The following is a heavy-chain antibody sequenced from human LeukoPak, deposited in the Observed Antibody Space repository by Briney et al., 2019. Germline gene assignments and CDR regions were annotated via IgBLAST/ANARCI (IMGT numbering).Heavy chain of an antibody. CDR3: ARRSRIAAAGTVSPYYYYYMDV. V-gene: IGHV4-34*01. Sequence: KSSETLSLTCAVYGGSFSGYYWSWIRQPPGKGLEWIGEINHSGSTNYNPSLKSRVTISVDTSKNQFSLKLSSVTAADTAVYYCARRSRIAAAGTVSPYYYYYMDVWGKGTTVTVSS. CDR2: INHSGST. CDR1: GGSFSGYY. J-gene: IGHJ6*03. D-gene: IGHD6-13*01.